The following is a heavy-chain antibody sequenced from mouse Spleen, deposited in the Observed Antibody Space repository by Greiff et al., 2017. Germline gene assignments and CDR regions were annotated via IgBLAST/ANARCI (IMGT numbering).Heavy chain of an antibody. Sequence: EVMLVESGGGLVKPGGSLKLSCAASGFTFSSYAMSWVRQTPEKRLEWVATISSGGSYTYYPDSVKGRFTISRDNAKNTLYLQMSSLRSEDTAMYYCARQSNYDFDYWGQGTTLTVSS. CDR3: ARQSNYDFDY. V-gene: IGHV5-9-1*01. CDR1: GFTFSSYA. D-gene: IGHD2-5*01. CDR2: ISSGGSYT. J-gene: IGHJ2*01.